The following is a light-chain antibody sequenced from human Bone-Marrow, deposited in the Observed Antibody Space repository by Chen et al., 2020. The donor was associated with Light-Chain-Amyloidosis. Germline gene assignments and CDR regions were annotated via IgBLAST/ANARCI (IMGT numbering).Light chain of an antibody. CDR3: TSYSGTYNLVL. V-gene: IGLV2-8*01. CDR1: SMAGGGYIY. CDR2: EVT. J-gene: IGLJ2*01. Sequence: QSALSQPPSASGSPGQSVTISCXGDSMAGGGYIYVSWYQQFPGKAPHLIIYEVTKRPSGVPDRFSGSKSGNTASLIVSGLQAEDEADYFCTSYSGTYNLVLFGGGTKLTVL.